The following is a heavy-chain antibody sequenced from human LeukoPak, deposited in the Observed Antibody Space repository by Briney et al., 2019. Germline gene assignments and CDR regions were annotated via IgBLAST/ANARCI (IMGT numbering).Heavy chain of an antibody. CDR1: GYSFTSYW. D-gene: IGHD2-15*01. V-gene: IGHV5-51*01. Sequence: GASLKISCKGSGYSFTSYWIGWVRQMPGKGLEWMGIIYPGDSDTRYSPSFQGQVTISADKSISTAYLQWNSLKASDTAMYYCARRVSSWYFDLWGRGTLVIVSS. CDR3: ARRVSSWYFDL. J-gene: IGHJ2*01. CDR2: IYPGDSDT.